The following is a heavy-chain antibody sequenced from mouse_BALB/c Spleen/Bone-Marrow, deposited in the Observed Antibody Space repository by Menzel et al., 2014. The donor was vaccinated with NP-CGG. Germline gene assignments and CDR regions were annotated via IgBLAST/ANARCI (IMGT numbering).Heavy chain of an antibody. CDR1: GYTFTSYV. CDR2: INPYNDNT. Sequence: VQLKQSGPELVKPGASVKMSCKASGYTFTSYVMHWVQQKPGQGLECIGNINPYNDNTKYNEKFKGKATLTSDKSSSTAYMELSSLTSEDSAVYYCARSLYGYDWYFDVWGEGPTVTVSS. CDR3: ARSLYGYDWYFDV. D-gene: IGHD2-2*01. J-gene: IGHJ1*01. V-gene: IGHV1-14*01.